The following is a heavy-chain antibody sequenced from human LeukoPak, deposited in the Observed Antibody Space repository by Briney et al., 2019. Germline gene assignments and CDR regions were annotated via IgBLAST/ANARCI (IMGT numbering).Heavy chain of an antibody. Sequence: GSLRLSCAASGFTFSSYWMHWVRQAPGKGLVWVSRINSDGSSTSYADSVKGRFTISRDNAKNSLYLQMNSLRAEDTAVYYCAELGITTIGGVWGKGTTVTISS. CDR2: INSDGSST. J-gene: IGHJ6*04. D-gene: IGHD3-10*02. V-gene: IGHV3-74*01. CDR3: AELGITTIGGV. CDR1: GFTFSSYW.